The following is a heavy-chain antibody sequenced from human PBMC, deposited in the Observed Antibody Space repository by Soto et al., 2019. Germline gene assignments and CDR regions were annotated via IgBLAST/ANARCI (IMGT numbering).Heavy chain of an antibody. CDR2: IYYSGST. V-gene: IGHV4-59*12. CDR3: ARGPHIVVVPAAMNYFDY. D-gene: IGHD2-2*01. CDR1: GGSISSYY. J-gene: IGHJ4*02. Sequence: SETLSLTCTVSGGSISSYYGSWIRQPPGKGLEWIGYIYYSGSTNYNPSLKSRVTISVDTSKNQFSLKLSSVTAADTAVYYCARGPHIVVVPAAMNYFDYWGQGTLVTVSS.